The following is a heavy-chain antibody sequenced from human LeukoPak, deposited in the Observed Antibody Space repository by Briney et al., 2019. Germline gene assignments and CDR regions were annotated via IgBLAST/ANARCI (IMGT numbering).Heavy chain of an antibody. CDR3: ARHRGYGGNPHDY. J-gene: IGHJ4*02. Sequence: SETLSLTCTVSGGSIRSQHWSWIRQPPGKGLEWIGFISYSGTTYYNPSLESRVTISRDTSRNQFSLKLTSVTAADTAVYFCARHRGYGGNPHDYWGQGTLVTVSS. V-gene: IGHV4-59*08. CDR1: GGSIRSQH. CDR2: ISYSGTT. D-gene: IGHD4-23*01.